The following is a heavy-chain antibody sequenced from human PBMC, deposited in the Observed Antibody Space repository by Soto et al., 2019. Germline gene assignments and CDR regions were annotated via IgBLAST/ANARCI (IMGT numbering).Heavy chain of an antibody. CDR1: GYTFTTYA. J-gene: IGHJ4*02. CDR3: ARGVDDCTTTSCYMIDY. V-gene: IGHV1-3*01. CDR2: INAGNGYT. D-gene: IGHD2-2*02. Sequence: QVQLVQSGAEVKKPGASVMVSCQASGYTFTTYAMHWVRQAPGQRLEWMGWINAGNGYTKYSQKFQGRVTITRDTSATTAYMELSSLRSEDTAVYYCARGVDDCTTTSCYMIDYWGQGTLVPVS.